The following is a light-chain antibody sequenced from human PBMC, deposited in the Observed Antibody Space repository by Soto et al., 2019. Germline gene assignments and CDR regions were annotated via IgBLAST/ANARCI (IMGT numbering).Light chain of an antibody. Sequence: QSALTQSPSASGSPGRSVTISCTGTSSDVGGHNYVSWYQHHPGKAPKLIIYEVSKRPSGVPDRFSGSKSGNTASLTVSGLQAEDEAVYFCSSTAGNNNLVFGGGTKLTVL. J-gene: IGLJ3*02. CDR1: SSDVGGHNY. CDR2: EVS. CDR3: SSTAGNNNLV. V-gene: IGLV2-8*01.